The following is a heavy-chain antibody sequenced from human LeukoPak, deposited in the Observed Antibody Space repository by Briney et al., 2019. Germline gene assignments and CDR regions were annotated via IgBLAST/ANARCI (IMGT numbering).Heavy chain of an antibody. V-gene: IGHV3-11*01. Sequence: GGSLRLSCAASGFTFNDYYMSWIRQAPGKGLEWLSFINIGGTNTHYADSVKGRFTISRDNAKKSLYLEMNNLRAEDTAVYYCATDGAGFDTWGQGVLVTVSS. J-gene: IGHJ5*02. CDR1: GFTFNDYY. CDR2: INIGGTNT. CDR3: ATDGAGFDT.